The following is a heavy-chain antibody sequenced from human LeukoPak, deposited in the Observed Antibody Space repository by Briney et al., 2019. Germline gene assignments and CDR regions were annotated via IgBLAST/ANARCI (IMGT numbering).Heavy chain of an antibody. CDR2: IKQDGSEK. J-gene: IGHJ4*02. D-gene: IGHD6-13*01. CDR3: ARGSSSWYYFDY. V-gene: IGHV3-7*01. Sequence: GGSLRLSCAASGFTFSSYWMSWVRQAPGKGLEWVVNIKQDGSEKYYVDSGKGRFTISRDNAKNSLYLQMNSLRAEDTAVYYCARGSSSWYYFDYWGQGTLVTVSS. CDR1: GFTFSSYW.